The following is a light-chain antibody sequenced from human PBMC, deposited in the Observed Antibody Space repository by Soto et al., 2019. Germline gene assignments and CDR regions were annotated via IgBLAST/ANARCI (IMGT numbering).Light chain of an antibody. Sequence: QSVLTQPPSASGSPGQSVTISCTGTSSDVGGYNYVSWYQQHPGKAPKLMIYEVNNRPSGVPARFSGSKSGDTASLTVSGLQPEDEADYYCSSYAGSNSVLFGGGTKVTVL. CDR3: SSYAGSNSVL. V-gene: IGLV2-8*01. CDR1: SSDVGGYNY. J-gene: IGLJ2*01. CDR2: EVN.